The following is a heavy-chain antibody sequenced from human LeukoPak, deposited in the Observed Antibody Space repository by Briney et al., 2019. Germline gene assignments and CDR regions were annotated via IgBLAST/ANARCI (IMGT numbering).Heavy chain of an antibody. Sequence: GSLRLFCTASGFTFKSYWMTWVGQTPGKGLEWVANIKPDGSETYYVDSVKGRFTVSRENAKNSPYLQMNSLTAEGTAVNYWEGAGFWSQGTMVTVSS. V-gene: IGHV3-7*05. CDR2: IKPDGSET. J-gene: IGHJ4*02. CDR3: EGAGF. CDR1: GFTFKSYW.